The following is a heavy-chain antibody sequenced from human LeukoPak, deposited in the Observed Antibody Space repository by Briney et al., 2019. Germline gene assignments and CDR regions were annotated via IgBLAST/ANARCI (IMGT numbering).Heavy chain of an antibody. CDR3: RVGPGLFDY. CDR1: GFTFSTSW. D-gene: IGHD2-2*01. Sequence: GGSLRLSCAASGFTFSTSWMHWVRQAPGKGLVWVSRISSDGSITDYADCVKGRFTISRDSAKNSLYLQMNSLRAEDTALYYCRVGPGLFDYWGQGTLVTVSS. J-gene: IGHJ4*02. V-gene: IGHV3-74*01. CDR2: ISSDGSIT.